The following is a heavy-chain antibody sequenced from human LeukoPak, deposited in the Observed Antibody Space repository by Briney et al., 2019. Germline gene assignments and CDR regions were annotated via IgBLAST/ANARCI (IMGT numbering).Heavy chain of an antibody. Sequence: GASVKVSCKASGYTFTSYGISWVRQAPGQGLEWMGWISAYNGNTNYAQKLQGRVTMTTDTSTSTAYMELRSLRSDDTAVYYCARSPDIVATIIPFDAFDIWGQGTMVTVSS. CDR1: GYTFTSYG. D-gene: IGHD5-12*01. V-gene: IGHV1-18*01. CDR2: ISAYNGNT. J-gene: IGHJ3*02. CDR3: ARSPDIVATIIPFDAFDI.